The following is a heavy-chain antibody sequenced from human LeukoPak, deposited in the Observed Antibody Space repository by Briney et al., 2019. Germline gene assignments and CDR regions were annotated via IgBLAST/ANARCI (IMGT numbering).Heavy chain of an antibody. CDR2: IYYSGST. CDR1: GGSISSYY. J-gene: IGHJ5*02. Sequence: SETLSFTCTVSGGSISSYYWSWIRQPPGKGLEWIGYIYYSGSTNYNPSLKSRVTISVDTSKNQFSLKLSSVTAADTAVYYCARVGYLVDLNWFDPWGQGTLVTVSS. D-gene: IGHD2-2*01. V-gene: IGHV4-59*01. CDR3: ARVGYLVDLNWFDP.